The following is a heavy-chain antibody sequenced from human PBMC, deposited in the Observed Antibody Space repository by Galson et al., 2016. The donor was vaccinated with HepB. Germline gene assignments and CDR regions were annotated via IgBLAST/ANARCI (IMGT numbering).Heavy chain of an antibody. CDR2: IVVGNSKT. CDR3: AVPNAEGVGYFAY. Sequence: SVKVSCKASEFTFASTMVQWVRQTRGQRLEWMGWIVVGNSKTNYAQNFQDRLTITRDMSTRTVYMALSSLRSEDTAVYYCAVPNAEGVGYFAYWGQGSLVTVSS. D-gene: IGHD3-3*01. V-gene: IGHV1-58*01. CDR1: EFTFASTM. J-gene: IGHJ4*02.